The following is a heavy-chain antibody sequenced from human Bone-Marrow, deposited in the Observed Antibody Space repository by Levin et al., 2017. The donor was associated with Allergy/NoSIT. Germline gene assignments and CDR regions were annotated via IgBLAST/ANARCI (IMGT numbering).Heavy chain of an antibody. CDR3: VTTTRSAPFDH. D-gene: IGHD1-14*01. J-gene: IGHJ4*02. V-gene: IGHV3-7*01. CDR2: LNQDGTMK. Sequence: ETLSLTCAVSGDSITNNNWWTWVRQAPGKGLEWVANLNQDGTMKNYVDSMEGRFIMSRDNARNSHYLQMNSLRAEDTALYYCVTTTRSAPFDHWGQGTLVTVSS. CDR1: GDSITNNNW.